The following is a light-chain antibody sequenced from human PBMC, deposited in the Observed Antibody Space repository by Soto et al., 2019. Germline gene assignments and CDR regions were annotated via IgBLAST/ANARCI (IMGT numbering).Light chain of an antibody. Sequence: DMQMTQSPPSVSASVGDRATITCRASQGISNWLAWYQQKPGKAPKLLIYAATTLQSGVPSRFSGNGSETDVTLTISSLQPEDFATYYCQQANSVPLTFGGVTKVEIK. V-gene: IGKV1-12*01. CDR3: QQANSVPLT. CDR2: AAT. CDR1: QGISNW. J-gene: IGKJ4*01.